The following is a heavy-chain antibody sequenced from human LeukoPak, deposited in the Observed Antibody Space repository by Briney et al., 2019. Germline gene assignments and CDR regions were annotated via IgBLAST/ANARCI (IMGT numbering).Heavy chain of an antibody. V-gene: IGHV4-61*01. CDR1: GASVSSASY. D-gene: IGHD1-26*01. CDR3: ARSRAFNSGAFDP. CDR2: IYNGVNT. J-gene: IGHJ5*02. Sequence: SEALSLTCTVSGASVSSASYWSWIRQPPGKGVEWIAHIYNGVNTNYNPSLKSRVTISVDTSKNQFSLRLNSVTAADTAVYYCARSRAFNSGAFDPWGQGSLVTVSS.